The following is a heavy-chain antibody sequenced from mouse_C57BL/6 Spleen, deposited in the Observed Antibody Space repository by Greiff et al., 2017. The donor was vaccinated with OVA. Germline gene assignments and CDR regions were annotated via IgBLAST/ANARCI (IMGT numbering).Heavy chain of an antibody. CDR3: AREKTTRPRYFDV. V-gene: IGHV5-16*01. Sequence: EVNVVESEGGLVQPGSSMKLSCTASGFTFSDYYMAWVRQVPEKGLEWVANINYDGSSTYYLDSLKSRFIISRDNAKNILYLQMSSLKSEDTATYYCAREKTTRPRYFDVWGTGTTVTVSS. CDR2: INYDGSST. CDR1: GFTFSDYY. J-gene: IGHJ1*03. D-gene: IGHD1-1*01.